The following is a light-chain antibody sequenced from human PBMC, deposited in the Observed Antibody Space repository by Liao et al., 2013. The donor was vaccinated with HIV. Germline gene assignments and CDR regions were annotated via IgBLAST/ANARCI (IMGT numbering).Light chain of an antibody. CDR2: QDT. Sequence: SYELTQPPSVSVSPGQTASITCSGDKLGDKYACWYQQKAGQSPVVVIYQDTKRPSGIPERFSGSNSGSTATLTISGTQALDEADYYCQAWDSSPAYVFGTGTQVTVL. CDR3: QAWDSSPAYV. J-gene: IGLJ1*01. CDR1: KLGDKY. V-gene: IGLV3-1*01.